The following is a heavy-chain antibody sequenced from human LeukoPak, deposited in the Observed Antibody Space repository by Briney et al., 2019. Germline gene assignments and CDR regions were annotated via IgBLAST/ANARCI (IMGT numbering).Heavy chain of an antibody. V-gene: IGHV1-46*01. CDR3: ARSKSIVNYYDSSGYSRRYFDY. D-gene: IGHD3-22*01. CDR2: INPSGGST. J-gene: IGHJ4*02. CDR1: GYTFTSYG. Sequence: ASVKVSCKASGYTFTSYGFSWMRQAPGQGLEWMGIINPSGGSTSYAQKFQGRVTMTRDTSTSTVYMELSSLRSEDTAVYYCARSKSIVNYYDSSGYSRRYFDYWGQGTLVTVSS.